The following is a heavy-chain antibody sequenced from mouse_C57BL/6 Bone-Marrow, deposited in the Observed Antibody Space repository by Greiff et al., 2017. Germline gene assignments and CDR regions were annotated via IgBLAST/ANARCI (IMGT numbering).Heavy chain of an antibody. D-gene: IGHD2-3*01. V-gene: IGHV1-5*01. J-gene: IGHJ1*03. CDR3: TRWLLRV. CDR2: IYPGNSDT. CDR1: GYTFTSYW. Sequence: EVQLQQSGTVLARPGASVKMSCKTSGYTFTSYWMPWVKQRPGKGLEWIGAIYPGNSDTSYTQKFKGKAKLTADNSASTAYMELSSLTNEDSAVYDGTRWLLRVWGTGTTVTVSS.